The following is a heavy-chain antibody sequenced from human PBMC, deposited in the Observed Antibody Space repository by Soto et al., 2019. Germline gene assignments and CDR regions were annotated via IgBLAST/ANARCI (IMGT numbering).Heavy chain of an antibody. Sequence: SETLSLTCTVSGGSISSYYWSWIRQPPGKGLEWIGYIYYSGSTNYNPSLKSRVTISVDTSKNQFSLKLSSVTATDTAVYYCAVFDFWSGYDDAFDIWGQGTMVTVSS. CDR1: GGSISSYY. V-gene: IGHV4-59*01. CDR2: IYYSGST. CDR3: AVFDFWSGYDDAFDI. D-gene: IGHD3-3*01. J-gene: IGHJ3*02.